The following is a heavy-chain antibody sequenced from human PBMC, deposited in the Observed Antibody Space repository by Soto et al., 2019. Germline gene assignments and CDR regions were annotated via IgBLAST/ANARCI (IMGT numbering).Heavy chain of an antibody. CDR3: ATGTWGSSSCPKTFDY. CDR1: GYTFTSYA. J-gene: IGHJ4*02. D-gene: IGHD6-13*01. CDR2: INAGNGNT. Sequence: ASVKVSCKASGYTFTSYAMHWVRQAPGQRLEWMGWINAGNGNTKYSQKFQGRVTITRDTSASTAYMELSSLRSEDTAVYYCATGTWGSSSCPKTFDYWGQGTLVNV. V-gene: IGHV1-3*01.